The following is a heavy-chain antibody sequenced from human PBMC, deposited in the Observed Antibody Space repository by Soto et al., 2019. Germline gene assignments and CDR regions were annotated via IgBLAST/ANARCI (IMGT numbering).Heavy chain of an antibody. CDR3: AKVSSDRAYYFYGMDV. CDR1: GFTFRSYG. CDR2: ISYDGSDR. J-gene: IGHJ6*02. V-gene: IGHV3-30*18. Sequence: ESGGGVVQPGRSLRLSCAASGFTFRSYGMHWVRQARGKGLEWVAVISYDGSDRYYADSVKGRFTISRDNSKNTLYLQMNSLRAEDTAVYYCAKVSSDRAYYFYGMDVWGQGTTVTVSS.